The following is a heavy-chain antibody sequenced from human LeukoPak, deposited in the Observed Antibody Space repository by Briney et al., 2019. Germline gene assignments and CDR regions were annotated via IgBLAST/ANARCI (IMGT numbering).Heavy chain of an antibody. CDR2: IYISGST. D-gene: IGHD5-24*01. Sequence: SETLSLTCAVYGGSFSGYYWSWIRQPAGKGLEWIGRIYISGSTSYNPSLKSRVTMSLDTSKNQFSLNLSSVTAADTAVYYCARGGERWLQPFDYWGQGTLVTVSS. J-gene: IGHJ4*02. CDR3: ARGGERWLQPFDY. CDR1: GGSFSGYY. V-gene: IGHV4-59*10.